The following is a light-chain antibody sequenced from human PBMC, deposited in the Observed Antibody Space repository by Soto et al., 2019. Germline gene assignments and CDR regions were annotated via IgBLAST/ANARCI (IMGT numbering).Light chain of an antibody. CDR1: QSISSY. CDR3: QQSYSTLRGT. CDR2: AAS. J-gene: IGKJ2*02. Sequence: DIQMTQSPSSLSASVGDRVTITCRASQSISSYLNWYQQKPGKAPKLLIYAASSLQSGVPSRFSGSGSGTDFTLTIRSLQPEDFATYYCQQSYSTLRGTFGQGTKLEIK. V-gene: IGKV1-39*01.